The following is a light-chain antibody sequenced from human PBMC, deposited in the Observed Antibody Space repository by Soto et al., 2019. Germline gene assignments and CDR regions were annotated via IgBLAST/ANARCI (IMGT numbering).Light chain of an antibody. J-gene: IGLJ3*02. CDR1: SSDVGGYNY. CDR3: SSYTTSNTWL. V-gene: IGLV2-14*01. Sequence: QSALTQPASVSGSPGQSITISCTGTSSDVGGYNYVSWYQQHPGKAPKLMIYEVSNRPSRVSNRFSGSKSGNTASLTISGLQADDEADYYCSSYTTSNTWLFGGGTKLTVL. CDR2: EVS.